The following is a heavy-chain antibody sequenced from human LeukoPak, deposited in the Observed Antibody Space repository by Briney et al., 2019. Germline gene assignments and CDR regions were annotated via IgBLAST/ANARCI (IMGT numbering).Heavy chain of an antibody. CDR3: ARRGIAARMTVDY. CDR1: GFSFDEYH. J-gene: IGHJ4*02. Sequence: GGSLRLSCEASGFSFDEYHMSWIRQAPGKGLEWVSYISHSGSTIYYADSVKGRFTISRDNAKNSLYLQMNSLRAEDTAVYYCARRGIAARMTVDYWGQGTLVTVSS. V-gene: IGHV3-11*01. CDR2: ISHSGSTI. D-gene: IGHD6-6*01.